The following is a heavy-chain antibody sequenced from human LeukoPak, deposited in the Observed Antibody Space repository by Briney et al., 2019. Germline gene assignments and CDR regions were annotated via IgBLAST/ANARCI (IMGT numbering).Heavy chain of an antibody. V-gene: IGHV3-23*01. CDR2: ISGSSGHT. Sequence: GGSLRLSCAASGLTFSSYAMSWVRQAPGKGLEWVSAISGSSGHTYYADSVEGRFTISRDNSKNTLFLQMNSLRAEETAVYYCAKVGFSEMEWLLYSDHWGQGTPVTVSS. CDR1: GLTFSSYA. J-gene: IGHJ4*02. D-gene: IGHD3-3*01. CDR3: AKVGFSEMEWLLYSDH.